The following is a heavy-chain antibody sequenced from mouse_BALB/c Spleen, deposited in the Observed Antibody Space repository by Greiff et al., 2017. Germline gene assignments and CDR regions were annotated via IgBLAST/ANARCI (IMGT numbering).Heavy chain of an antibody. CDR3: TRDDYDGAY. Sequence: EVQVVESGGGLVKPGGSLKLSCAASGFTFSSYTMSWVRQTPEKRLEWVATISSGGSYTYYPDSVKGRFTISRDNAKNTLYLQMSSLKSEDTAMYYCTRDDYDGAYWGQGTLVTVSA. CDR1: GFTFSSYT. D-gene: IGHD2-4*01. J-gene: IGHJ3*01. V-gene: IGHV5-6-4*01. CDR2: ISSGGSYT.